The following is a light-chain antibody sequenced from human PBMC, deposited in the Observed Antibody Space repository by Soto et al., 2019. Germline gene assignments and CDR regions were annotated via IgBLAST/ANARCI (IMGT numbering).Light chain of an antibody. CDR1: QSISSW. J-gene: IGKJ1*01. CDR3: QQYNSYSQT. V-gene: IGKV1-5*03. CDR2: KAS. Sequence: DIQMTQSPSTLSASVGDRVTITCRAGQSISSWLAWYQQKPGKAPKLLIYKASSLESGVPSRFSGSGSGTEFTLTISGLQPDDFATYYCQQYNSYSQTFGQGTKV.